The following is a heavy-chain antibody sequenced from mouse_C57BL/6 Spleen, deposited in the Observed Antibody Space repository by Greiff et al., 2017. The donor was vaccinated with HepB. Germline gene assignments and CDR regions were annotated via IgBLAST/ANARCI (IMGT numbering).Heavy chain of an antibody. V-gene: IGHV1-69*01. CDR2: IDPSDSYT. D-gene: IGHD2-4*01. CDR3: ARGGLDYDYDWFAY. Sequence: QVQLQQPGAELVMPGASVKLSCKASGYTFTSYWMHWVKQRPGQGLEWIGEIDPSDSYTNYNQKFKGKSTLTVDKSSSTAYMQLSSLTSEDSAFYYCARGGLDYDYDWFAYWGQGTLVTVSA. CDR1: GYTFTSYW. J-gene: IGHJ3*01.